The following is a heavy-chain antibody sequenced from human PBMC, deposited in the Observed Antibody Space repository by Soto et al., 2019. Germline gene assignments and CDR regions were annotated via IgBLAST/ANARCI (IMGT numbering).Heavy chain of an antibody. V-gene: IGHV5-51*01. CDR2: IYPSDSDT. CDR1: GYTFTVYW. Sequence: GESLTIYCPISGYTFTVYWIGWVRQMPGKGLEWMGIIYPSDSDTRYSPSFQGQVTISADQSINTAYLQWDSLKASDTAIYYCARPANTVADHFDLWGQGTPVTVSS. J-gene: IGHJ4*02. CDR3: ARPANTVADHFDL. D-gene: IGHD4-17*01.